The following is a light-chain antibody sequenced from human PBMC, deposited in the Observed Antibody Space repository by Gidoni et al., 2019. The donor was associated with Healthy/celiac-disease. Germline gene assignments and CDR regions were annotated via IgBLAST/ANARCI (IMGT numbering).Light chain of an antibody. CDR2: GNS. CDR1: SSNIGAGYD. V-gene: IGLV1-40*01. J-gene: IGLJ1*01. Sequence: SVSGAPGQRVTISCTGSSSNIGAGYDVHWYQQLPGTAPKLLIYGNSNRPSGVPDRFSGSKSGTSASLAITGLQAEDEADYYCQSYDSSLSANYVFGTGTKVTVL. CDR3: QSYDSSLSANYV.